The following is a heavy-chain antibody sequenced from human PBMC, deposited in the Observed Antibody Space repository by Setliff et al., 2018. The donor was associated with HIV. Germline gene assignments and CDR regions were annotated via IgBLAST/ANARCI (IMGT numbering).Heavy chain of an antibody. CDR2: MYFSGNA. V-gene: IGHV4-59*11. CDR3: ARVETTVRGATYAMDV. CDR1: GGPISSHY. J-gene: IGHJ6*02. D-gene: IGHD3-10*01. Sequence: PSETLSLTCSVSGGPISSHYWNWIRQAPGKGLEWIGTMYFSGNARISPFFKSRVTISVDTSKNQLSLNLTSVTAADTAVYYCARVETTVRGATYAMDVWGQGTTVTVSS.